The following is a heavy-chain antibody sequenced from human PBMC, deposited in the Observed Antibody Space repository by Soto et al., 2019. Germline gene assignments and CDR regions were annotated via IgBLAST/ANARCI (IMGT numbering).Heavy chain of an antibody. J-gene: IGHJ6*02. CDR2: ISYDGSNK. CDR1: GFTFSSYG. D-gene: IGHD5-18*01. CDR3: AKGEAIYYYYGMDV. Sequence: QVQLVESGGGVVQPGRSLRLSCAASGFTFSSYGMHWVRQAPGKGLEWVAVISYDGSNKYYADSVKGRFTISRDNSKNTLYLQMNSLRAEDTAVYYWAKGEAIYYYYGMDVWGQGTTVTVSS. V-gene: IGHV3-30*18.